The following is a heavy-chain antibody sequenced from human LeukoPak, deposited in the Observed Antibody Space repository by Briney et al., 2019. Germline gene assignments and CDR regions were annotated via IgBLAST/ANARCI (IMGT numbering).Heavy chain of an antibody. Sequence: SETLSLTCTVPGGSISSSSYYWGWIRQPPGKGLEGIGSIYYSGSTYYNPSLKSRVTIPVATSKNQFSLKLSSVTAADTAVYYCARHVEYYYDSSGYYYGWYFDLWGRGTLVTVSS. CDR2: IYYSGST. D-gene: IGHD3-22*01. CDR1: GGSISSSSYY. V-gene: IGHV4-39*01. CDR3: ARHVEYYYDSSGYYYGWYFDL. J-gene: IGHJ2*01.